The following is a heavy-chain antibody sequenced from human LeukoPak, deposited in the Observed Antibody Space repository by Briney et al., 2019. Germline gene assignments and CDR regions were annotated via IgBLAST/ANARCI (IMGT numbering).Heavy chain of an antibody. Sequence: LRLSCAASGFTFSSYAMSWIRQPPGKGLEWIGYIYHSGSTYYNPSLKSRVTISVDRSKNQFSLKLSSVTAADTAVYYCARAPPQDRGFDYWGQGTLVTVSS. V-gene: IGHV4-30-2*01. CDR2: IYHSGST. J-gene: IGHJ4*02. CDR1: GFTFSSYA. CDR3: ARAPPQDRGFDY.